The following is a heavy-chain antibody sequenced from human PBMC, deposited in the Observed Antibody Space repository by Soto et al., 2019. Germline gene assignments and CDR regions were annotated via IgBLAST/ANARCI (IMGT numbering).Heavy chain of an antibody. J-gene: IGHJ4*02. CDR1: GFTFSTYA. V-gene: IGHV3-23*01. CDR2: ISDSGDYT. D-gene: IGHD2-8*01. Sequence: PGGSLRLSCAASGFTFSTYAMNWVRQAPGKGLEWVSCISDSGDYTNYADSVKGRFTISRDNSKNTLSLQMNSLRAEDTAGYYLAKVGPTGARKWDYGGQG. CDR3: AKVGPTGARKWDY.